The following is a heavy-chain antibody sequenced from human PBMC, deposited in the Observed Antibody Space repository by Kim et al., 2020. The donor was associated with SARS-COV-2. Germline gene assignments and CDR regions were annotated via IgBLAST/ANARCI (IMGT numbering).Heavy chain of an antibody. V-gene: IGHV3-23*01. Sequence: GGSLRLSCAASGFTFSSYAMSWVRQAPGKGLEWVSAISGSGGSTYYADSVKGRFTISRDNSKNTLYLQMNSLRAEDTAVYYCAKYGMIVVVITDLFFDYWGQGTLVTVSS. J-gene: IGHJ4*02. CDR1: GFTFSSYA. CDR2: ISGSGGST. D-gene: IGHD3-22*01. CDR3: AKYGMIVVVITDLFFDY.